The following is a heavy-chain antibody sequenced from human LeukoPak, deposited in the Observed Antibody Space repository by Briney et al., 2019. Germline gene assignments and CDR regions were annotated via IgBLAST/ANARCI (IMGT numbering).Heavy chain of an antibody. V-gene: IGHV4-59*01. CDR3: AYYGDYGEDAFDI. CDR1: GGSISSYY. D-gene: IGHD4-17*01. Sequence: SETLSLTCTVSGGSISSYYWSWIRQPPGKGLEWIGYIYYSGSTNYNPSLKSRVTISVDTSKDQFSLKLSSVTAADTAVYYCAYYGDYGEDAFDIWGQGTMVTVSS. CDR2: IYYSGST. J-gene: IGHJ3*02.